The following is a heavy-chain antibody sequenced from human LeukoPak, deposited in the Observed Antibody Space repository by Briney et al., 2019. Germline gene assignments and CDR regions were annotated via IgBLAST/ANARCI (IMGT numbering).Heavy chain of an antibody. Sequence: ASVKVSCKASGGTFYSYRISWVRQAPGQGLEWMGGITPIFGTAHYAQKFQGRVTITADVSTRTAYMEVSSLRSEDTANYYCATDAPSEPAMASAFDIWGQGTVATVSS. CDR1: GGTFYSYR. CDR2: ITPIFGTA. D-gene: IGHD6-19*01. CDR3: ATDAPSEPAMASAFDI. J-gene: IGHJ3*02. V-gene: IGHV1-69*01.